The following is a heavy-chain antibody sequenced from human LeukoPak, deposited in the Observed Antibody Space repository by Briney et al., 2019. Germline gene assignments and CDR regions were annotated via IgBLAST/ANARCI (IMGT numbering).Heavy chain of an antibody. V-gene: IGHV1-8*01. Sequence: ASVKVSCKASGYTFTSYDINWVRQATGQGLEWMGWTNPNSGNTGYAQKFQGRVTMTRNTSISTAYMELSSLRSEDTAVYYCARGHRYSGSSPTHYWGQGTLVTVSS. CDR3: ARGHRYSGSSPTHY. CDR1: GYTFTSYD. CDR2: TNPNSGNT. D-gene: IGHD1-26*01. J-gene: IGHJ4*02.